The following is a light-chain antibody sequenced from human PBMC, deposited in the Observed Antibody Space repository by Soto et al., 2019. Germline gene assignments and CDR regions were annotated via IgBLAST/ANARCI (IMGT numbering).Light chain of an antibody. CDR2: DVS. Sequence: QSALTQPASVSGSPGQSITISCTGTSSDVGGYNYVSWYQQHPGKAPKLMIYDVSNRPSGVSNRFSGSKSGNTASLTISGLQAEDAADYYCSSYTSSSTRVFGGGPKVTVL. CDR3: SSYTSSSTRV. J-gene: IGLJ3*02. CDR1: SSDVGGYNY. V-gene: IGLV2-14*01.